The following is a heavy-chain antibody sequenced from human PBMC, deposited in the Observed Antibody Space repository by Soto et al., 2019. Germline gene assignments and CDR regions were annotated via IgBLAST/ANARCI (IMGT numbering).Heavy chain of an antibody. V-gene: IGHV3-30*18. CDR1: GFTFSSYG. CDR2: ISYDGSNT. CDR3: AKEGGLSGSYYISSSYYFDY. J-gene: IGHJ4*02. D-gene: IGHD1-26*01. Sequence: QVQLVESGGVVVQPGRSLRLSCVASGFTFSSYGMHWVRQAPGKGLEWVAIISYDGSNTYYADSVKGRFTISRDNSKNTLYLQMNSLRAEDTSVYYCAKEGGLSGSYYISSSYYFDYWGQGTLVTVSS.